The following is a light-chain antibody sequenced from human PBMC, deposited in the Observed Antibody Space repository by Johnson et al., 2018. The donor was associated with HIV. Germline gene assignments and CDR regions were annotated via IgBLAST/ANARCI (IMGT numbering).Light chain of an antibody. Sequence: QSVLTQSPSVSAAPGQKVTISCSGSSSNIGNNYVSWHQKVPRAVPKVLIYDNNKRPSGIPDRISGSKSGTSATLGIPGLQPGDKADYYCGTWNRRLSAGHVVGTGTKGTVL. CDR1: SSNIGNNY. J-gene: IGLJ1*01. CDR2: DNN. CDR3: GTWNRRLSAGHV. V-gene: IGLV1-51*01.